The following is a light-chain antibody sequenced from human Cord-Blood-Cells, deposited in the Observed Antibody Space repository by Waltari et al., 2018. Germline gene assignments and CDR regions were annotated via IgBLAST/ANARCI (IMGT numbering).Light chain of an antibody. CDR3: QQYYSTPLT. CDR2: WAS. CDR1: QSVLYSSNNKNY. J-gene: IGKJ4*01. V-gene: IGKV4-1*01. Sequence: DIVMTQSPDSLAVSLGERVTINCKSSQSVLYSSNNKNYLAWYQQKPGQPPKLLIYWASTRESGVPERFSGSGSGTDFTLTISSLQAEDVAVYYCQQYYSTPLTFGGGTKVEIK.